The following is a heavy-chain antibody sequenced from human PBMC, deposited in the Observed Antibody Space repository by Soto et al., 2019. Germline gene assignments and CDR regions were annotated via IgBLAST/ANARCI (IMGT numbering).Heavy chain of an antibody. Sequence: SETLSLTCTVSGGSISSGGYYWSWIRQHPGKGLEWIGYIYYSGSTYYSPSLKSRVTISVDTSKNQFSLKLSSVTAADTAVYYCARGYCSGGSCYYFDYWGQGTLVTVSS. V-gene: IGHV4-30-4*08. CDR3: ARGYCSGGSCYYFDY. J-gene: IGHJ4*02. CDR2: IYYSGST. CDR1: GGSISSGGYY. D-gene: IGHD2-15*01.